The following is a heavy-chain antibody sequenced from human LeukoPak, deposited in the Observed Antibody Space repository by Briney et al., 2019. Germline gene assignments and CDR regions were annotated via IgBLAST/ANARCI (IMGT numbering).Heavy chain of an antibody. V-gene: IGHV4-61*01. Sequence: SETLSLTCTVSGGSVSSGSYYWSWTRQPPGKGLEWIGYIYYSGSTNYNPSLKSRVTISVDTSKNQFSLKLSSVTAADTAVYYCARHLGYYDILTGYRGGNWFDPWGQGTLVTVSS. J-gene: IGHJ5*02. CDR2: IYYSGST. CDR3: ARHLGYYDILTGYRGGNWFDP. D-gene: IGHD3-9*01. CDR1: GGSVSSGSYY.